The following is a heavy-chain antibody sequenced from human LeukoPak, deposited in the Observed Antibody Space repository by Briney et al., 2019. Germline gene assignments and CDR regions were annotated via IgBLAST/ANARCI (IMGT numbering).Heavy chain of an antibody. J-gene: IGHJ4*02. Sequence: GESLKISCKGSGDTFTGKWIAWVRQLPGKGLEWMGSIYPGDSGTKYRASFQGDSTISTTKTINTAYLQWSSLKDSDTAIYYCGRRRGWDFDSSGYDFDYWGQGTLVTVSS. CDR3: GRRRGWDFDSSGYDFDY. CDR2: IYPGDSGT. D-gene: IGHD3-22*01. CDR1: GDTFTGKW. V-gene: IGHV5-51*01.